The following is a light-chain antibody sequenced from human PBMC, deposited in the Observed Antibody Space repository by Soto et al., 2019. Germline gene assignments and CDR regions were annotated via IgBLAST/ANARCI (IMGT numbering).Light chain of an antibody. CDR1: SSDVGGYNY. CDR2: EVS. CDR3: GSYSTTSTLVV. V-gene: IGLV2-14*01. J-gene: IGLJ2*01. Sequence: QSALTQPASVSGSPGQSITISCTGTSSDVGGYNYVSWYQQHPGKAPKLMIYEVSNRPSGVSNRFSGSKSGNTASLTISRLQPEDEADYYCGSYSTTSTLVVFGGGTKLTVL.